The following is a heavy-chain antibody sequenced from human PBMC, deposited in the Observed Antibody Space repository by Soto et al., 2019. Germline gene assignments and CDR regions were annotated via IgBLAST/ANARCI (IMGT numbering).Heavy chain of an antibody. V-gene: IGHV3-23*01. CDR1: GFTFSSYA. CDR2: ISGSGGST. D-gene: IGHD3-10*01. CDR3: AKDAILWFGELVGYFDY. Sequence: GSLRLSCAASGFTFSSYAMSWVRQAPGKGLEWVSAISGSGGSTYYADSVKGRFTISRDNSKNTLYLQMNSLRAEDTAVYYCAKDAILWFGELVGYFDYWGQGTLVTVSS. J-gene: IGHJ4*02.